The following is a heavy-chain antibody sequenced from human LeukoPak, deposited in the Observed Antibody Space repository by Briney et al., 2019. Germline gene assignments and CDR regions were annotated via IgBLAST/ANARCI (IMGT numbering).Heavy chain of an antibody. CDR1: GYTFTGYY. J-gene: IGHJ6*02. D-gene: IGHD2-15*01. CDR3: ARTDIVVVVAATPSDYYGMDV. CDR2: INPNSGGT. Sequence: ASVNVSCKASGYTFTGYYMHWVRQAPGQGLEWMGRINPNSGGTNYAQKFQGRVTMTRDTSISTAYMELSRLRSDDTAVYYCARTDIVVVVAATPSDYYGMDVWGQGTTVTVSS. V-gene: IGHV1-2*06.